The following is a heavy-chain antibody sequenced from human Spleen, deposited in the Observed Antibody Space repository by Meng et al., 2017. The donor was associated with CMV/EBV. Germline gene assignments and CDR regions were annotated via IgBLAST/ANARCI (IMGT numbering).Heavy chain of an antibody. Sequence: SETLSLTCTVSGYSISSGYYWGWIRQPPGKGLEWIGSIYHSGSTYYNPSLKSRVTISVDTSKNQFSLKLSSVTAADTAVYYCASQSSIAVAGGGDINYYYYGMDVWGQGTTVTVS. D-gene: IGHD6-19*01. CDR1: GYSISSGYY. V-gene: IGHV4-38-2*02. CDR3: ASQSSIAVAGGGDINYYYYGMDV. CDR2: IYHSGST. J-gene: IGHJ6*02.